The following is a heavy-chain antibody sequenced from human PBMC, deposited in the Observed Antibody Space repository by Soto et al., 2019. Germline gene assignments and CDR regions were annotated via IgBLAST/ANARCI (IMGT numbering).Heavy chain of an antibody. CDR1: GGTFSSYA. Sequence: SVKVSCKASGGTFSSYAISWVRQAPGQGLEWMGGIIPIFGTANYAQKFQGRVTITADESTSTAYMELSSLRSEDTAVYYCAAGLGYYDSSGYYSDNYFDYWGQGTLVTVSS. CDR2: IIPIFGTA. J-gene: IGHJ4*02. V-gene: IGHV1-69*13. CDR3: AAGLGYYDSSGYYSDNYFDY. D-gene: IGHD3-22*01.